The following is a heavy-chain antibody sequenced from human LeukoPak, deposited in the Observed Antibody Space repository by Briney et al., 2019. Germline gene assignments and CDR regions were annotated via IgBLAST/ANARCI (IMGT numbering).Heavy chain of an antibody. CDR1: GGTFSSYA. V-gene: IGHV1-69*04. J-gene: IGHJ4*02. D-gene: IGHD3-10*01. CDR3: ARSETELYYFDY. Sequence: SVKVSCKASGGTFSSYAISWVRQAPGQGLEWMGRTIPIFGIANYAQKFQGRVTITADKSTSTAYMELSSLRSEDTAVYYCARSETELYYFDYWGQGTLVTVSS. CDR2: TIPIFGIA.